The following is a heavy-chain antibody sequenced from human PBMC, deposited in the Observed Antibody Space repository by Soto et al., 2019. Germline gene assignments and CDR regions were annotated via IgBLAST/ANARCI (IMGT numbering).Heavy chain of an antibody. CDR1: GGSISSDNW. J-gene: IGHJ4*02. Sequence: QVQLQESGPGLVKPSGTLSLTCAVSGGSISSDNWWSWARQPPGKGLEWIGQIYHTGITNYNPSLKSRVTISVDKSKNQLSLNLASMAAADTAVYYCARHGGKFFNYWGQGTLVTVSS. D-gene: IGHD2-15*01. CDR2: IYHTGIT. V-gene: IGHV4-4*02. CDR3: ARHGGKFFNY.